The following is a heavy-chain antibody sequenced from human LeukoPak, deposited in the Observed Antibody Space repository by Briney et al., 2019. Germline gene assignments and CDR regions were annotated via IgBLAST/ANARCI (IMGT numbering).Heavy chain of an antibody. Sequence: GASVKVSCKASGYTFSSYGISWVRQAPGQGLEWMGWISAYNGNTNYAQKLQGRVTMTTDTSTSTAYMELSSLRSEDTAVYYCARASTMDYYYYYYMDVWGKGTTVTVSS. CDR2: ISAYNGNT. CDR1: GYTFSSYG. CDR3: ARASTMDYYYYYYMDV. V-gene: IGHV1-18*01. J-gene: IGHJ6*03. D-gene: IGHD3-10*01.